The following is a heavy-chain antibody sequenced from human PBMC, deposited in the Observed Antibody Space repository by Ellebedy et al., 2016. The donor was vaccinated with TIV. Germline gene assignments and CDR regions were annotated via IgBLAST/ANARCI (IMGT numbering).Heavy chain of an antibody. J-gene: IGHJ4*02. CDR2: IYYSGST. V-gene: IGHV4-59*08. CDR1: GGSISSYY. Sequence: SETLSLTCTVSGGSISSYYWSWIRQPPGKGLEWIGYIYYSGSTNYNPSLKSRVTISVDTSKNQFSLKLSSVTAADTAVYYCARHGYCSGGSCPPYDYWGQGTLVTVSS. D-gene: IGHD2-15*01. CDR3: ARHGYCSGGSCPPYDY.